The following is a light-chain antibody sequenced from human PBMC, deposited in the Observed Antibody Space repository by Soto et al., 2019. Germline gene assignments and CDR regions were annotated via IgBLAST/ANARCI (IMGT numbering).Light chain of an antibody. V-gene: IGKV3-20*01. Sequence: IVLTQSPGTLSLSPGERATLSCRASQNVDTNYLAWYQQKPGQAPRIIIFGASGRATGIPDRFSGSGSATDFTLTISRLEPEDFALYYCQHYGRSPITFGQGTRLENK. J-gene: IGKJ5*01. CDR3: QHYGRSPIT. CDR1: QNVDTNY. CDR2: GAS.